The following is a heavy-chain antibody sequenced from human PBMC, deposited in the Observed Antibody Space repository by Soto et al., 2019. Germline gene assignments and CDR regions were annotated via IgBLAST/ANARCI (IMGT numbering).Heavy chain of an antibody. CDR3: ARGDDTAMVMENWFDP. CDR1: GGSVSSGSYY. J-gene: IGHJ5*02. Sequence: PSETLSLTCTVSGGSVSSGSYYWSWIRQPPGKGLEWIGCIYYSGSTNYNPSLKSRVTISVDTSKNQFSLKLSSVTAADTAVYYCARGDDTAMVMENWFDPWGQGTLVTVSS. V-gene: IGHV4-61*01. D-gene: IGHD5-18*01. CDR2: IYYSGST.